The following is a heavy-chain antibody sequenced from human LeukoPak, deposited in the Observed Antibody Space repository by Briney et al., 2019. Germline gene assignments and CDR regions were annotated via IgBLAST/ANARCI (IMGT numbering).Heavy chain of an antibody. V-gene: IGHV4-59*01. CDR1: VGSISSDY. Sequence: SETLSLTCTVSVGSISSDYWSWSRQPPGRGREWMGYIYSGGSTNYNPSLKARVTISVDTSKNQFYLKLSYVTAADPAVYYCARGGEWVVNRGAFDIWGQGTMVTVS. CDR2: IYSGGST. D-gene: IGHD6-19*01. CDR3: ARGGEWVVNRGAFDI. J-gene: IGHJ3*02.